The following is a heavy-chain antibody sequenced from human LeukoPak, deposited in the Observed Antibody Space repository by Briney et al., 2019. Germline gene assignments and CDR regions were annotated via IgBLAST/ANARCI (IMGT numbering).Heavy chain of an antibody. CDR3: ARVRHDPLEYGYYMDV. J-gene: IGHJ6*03. CDR2: INHSGST. CDR1: GGSFSGYY. D-gene: IGHD3-3*01. V-gene: IGHV4-34*01. Sequence: PSETLSLTCAVYGGSFSGYYWSWIRQPPGKGLEWIGEINHSGSTNYNPSLKSRVTISVDTSKNQFSLKLSSVTAADTGVYYCARVRHDPLEYGYYMDVWGKGTTVTVSS.